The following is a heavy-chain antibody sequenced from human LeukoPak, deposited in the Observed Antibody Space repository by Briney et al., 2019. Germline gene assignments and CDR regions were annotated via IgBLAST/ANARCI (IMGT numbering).Heavy chain of an antibody. CDR2: MRYDGSNK. CDR1: GFTFSSYG. V-gene: IGHV3-30*02. J-gene: IGHJ6*03. Sequence: GGSLRLSCAASGFTFSSYGMHWVRQAPGKRLGWVAFMRYDGSNKYYADSVKGRFTISRDNSKNTLYLQMNSLRAEDTAVYYCAKRGNYSNFNYYYYMDVWGKGTTVTVS. CDR3: AKRGNYSNFNYYYYMDV. D-gene: IGHD4-11*01.